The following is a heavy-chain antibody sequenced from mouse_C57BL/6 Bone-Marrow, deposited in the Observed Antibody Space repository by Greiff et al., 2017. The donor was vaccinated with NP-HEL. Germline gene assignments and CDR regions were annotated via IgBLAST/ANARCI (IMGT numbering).Heavy chain of an antibody. CDR3: ASAGAY. V-gene: IGHV1-81*01. CDR1: GYTFTSYG. Sequence: QVQLQQSGAELARPGASVKLSCKASGYTFTSYGISWVKQSTGQGLEWIGEIYHRSGNTYYNEKFKGKATMTADKSSSTAYMELRSLTSDDSAVYFCASAGAYWGQGTLVTVSA. J-gene: IGHJ3*01. CDR2: IYHRSGNT.